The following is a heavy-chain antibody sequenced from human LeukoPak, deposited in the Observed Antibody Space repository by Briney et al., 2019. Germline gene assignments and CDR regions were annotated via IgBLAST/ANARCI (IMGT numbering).Heavy chain of an antibody. CDR3: AREGVPAIQH. J-gene: IGHJ1*01. CDR1: EFDFSTHA. CDR2: ISISGTKT. Sequence: GGSLRLSYAASEFDFSTHAMTWVRQAPGKGLEWVSAISISGTKTYYADSVKGRFTISRDNSKNTLYLQMYSLRAEDTAVYYCAREGVPAIQHWGQGTLVTVSS. D-gene: IGHD3-10*01. V-gene: IGHV3-23*01.